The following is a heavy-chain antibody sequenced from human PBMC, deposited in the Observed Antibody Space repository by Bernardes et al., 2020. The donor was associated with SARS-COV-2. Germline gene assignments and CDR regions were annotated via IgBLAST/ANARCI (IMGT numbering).Heavy chain of an antibody. CDR2: ITWDGGST. D-gene: IGHD5-18*01. CDR1: GFTSDDYT. V-gene: IGHV3-43*01. CDR3: ARAPTMELWLRGYYFDY. J-gene: IGHJ4*02. Sequence: GRSLRLSCAASGFTSDDYTMYWVRQTPGKSLELVSLITWDGGSTYYADSVKGRFTISRDNSKNSLYLQMSSLRVEDTAVYYCARAPTMELWLRGYYFDYWGLGTLLTVSS.